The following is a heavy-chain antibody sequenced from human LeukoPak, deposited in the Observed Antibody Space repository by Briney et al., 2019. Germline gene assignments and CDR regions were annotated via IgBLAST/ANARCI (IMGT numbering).Heavy chain of an antibody. D-gene: IGHD3-22*01. CDR1: GGSFSGYY. CDR2: INHSGST. CDR3: ARVDTMIVVAPNFDY. J-gene: IGHJ4*02. Sequence: PSETLSLTCAVYGGSFSGYYWSWIRQPPGKGLEWIGEINHSGSTNYNPSLKSRVTISVDTSKNQFSLKLSSVTAADTAVYYCARVDTMIVVAPNFDYWGQGTLVTVSS. V-gene: IGHV4-34*01.